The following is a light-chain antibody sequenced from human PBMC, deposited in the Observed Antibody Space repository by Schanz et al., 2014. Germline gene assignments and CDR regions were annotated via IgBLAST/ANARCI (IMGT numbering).Light chain of an antibody. J-gene: IGKJ1*01. CDR3: QQYGSSPKT. Sequence: EIVMTQSPATLSVSPGDRATLSCRASQSVGSNLAWYQQKPGQAPRLLIYGASTRATGIPARFSGSGSGTEFTLTISRLEPEDFAVYYCQQYGSSPKTFGQGTKVEIK. CDR2: GAS. V-gene: IGKV3-15*01. CDR1: QSVGSN.